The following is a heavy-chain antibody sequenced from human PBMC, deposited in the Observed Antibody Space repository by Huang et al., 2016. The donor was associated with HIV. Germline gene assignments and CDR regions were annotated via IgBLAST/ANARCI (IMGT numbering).Heavy chain of an antibody. V-gene: IGHV3-9*01. D-gene: IGHD3-16*01. CDR2: ISWNSGSI. CDR1: GFTFDHYG. Sequence: EVQLVESGGGLVQPGRSLRLSCAASGFTFDHYGMHWVRQAPGKGLDWVSGISWNSGSIGYTDAVTIRFTISRDNAKNTLYLQMNSLRAEDTALYYWAKTGGGKYWGDAFDIWGQGTMVTVSS. J-gene: IGHJ3*02. CDR3: AKTGGGKYWGDAFDI.